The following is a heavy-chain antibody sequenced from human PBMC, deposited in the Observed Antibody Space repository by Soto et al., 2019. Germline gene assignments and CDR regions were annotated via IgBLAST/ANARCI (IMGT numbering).Heavy chain of an antibody. J-gene: IGHJ5*02. CDR2: IYYSGST. CDR1: GGSISSYY. Sequence: PSETLSLTCTVSGGSISSYYWSWIRQPPGKGLEWIGYIYYSGSTYYNPSLKSRVTISVDTSKNQFSLKLSSVTAADTAVYYCARGRIAAAAHNWFDPWGQGTLVTVSS. V-gene: IGHV4-59*06. CDR3: ARGRIAAAAHNWFDP. D-gene: IGHD6-13*01.